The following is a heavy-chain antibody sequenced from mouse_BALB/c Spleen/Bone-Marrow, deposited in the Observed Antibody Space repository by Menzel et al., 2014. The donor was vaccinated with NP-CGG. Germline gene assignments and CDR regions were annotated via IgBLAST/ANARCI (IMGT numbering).Heavy chain of an antibody. D-gene: IGHD2-10*02. CDR1: GFTFSSSI. J-gene: IGHJ2*01. CDR3: SRGYGNCFDY. Sequence: EVKLMESGGGLVKPGGSLKLSCSASGFTFSSSIMSWVRQTPEKRLEWVATISTGGTYTYYPDSVKGRFTISRDNAKNTLYLQMSRLKSEDTAMYYCSRGYGNCFDYWGQGTTLTVSS. CDR2: ISTGGTYT. V-gene: IGHV5-6-4*01.